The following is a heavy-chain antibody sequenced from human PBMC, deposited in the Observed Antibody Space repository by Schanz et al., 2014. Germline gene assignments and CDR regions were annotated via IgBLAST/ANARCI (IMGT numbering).Heavy chain of an antibody. CDR3: ARVYRWQHILGHFDS. D-gene: IGHD6-13*01. Sequence: QVLLVQSGAEVKQPGASVKVSCKASGYTFTGYYIHWVRQAPGQGLEWMGWINPDSGGTNYAQKFQGRVTMTRDMSINTAYMELSRLRSDDSAVYYCARVYRWQHILGHFDSWGQGSLVTVSS. V-gene: IGHV1-2*02. CDR2: INPDSGGT. J-gene: IGHJ4*02. CDR1: GYTFTGYY.